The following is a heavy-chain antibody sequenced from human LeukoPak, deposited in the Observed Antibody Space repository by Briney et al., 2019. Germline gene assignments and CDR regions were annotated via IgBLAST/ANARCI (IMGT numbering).Heavy chain of an antibody. CDR3: VREGDGYSSFDY. V-gene: IGHV3-48*01. CDR1: GFTFSSYS. J-gene: IGHJ4*02. Sequence: PGGSLRLSCTTSGFTFSSYSMNWVRQAPGKGLEWVSYITSSSTTIHYADSVKGRFTISRDNAKKSLYLQMNSLRAEDTAVYYCVREGDGYSSFDYWGQGTLATVSS. D-gene: IGHD5-24*01. CDR2: ITSSSTTI.